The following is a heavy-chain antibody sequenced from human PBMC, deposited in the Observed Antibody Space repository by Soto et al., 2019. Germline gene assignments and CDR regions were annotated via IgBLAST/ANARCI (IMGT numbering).Heavy chain of an antibody. Sequence: QVQLQESGPGLVKPSETLSLTCTVSGDFISSSSYYWGWIRKPPGKGLEWIGSIYYSGGPHYNPSLKSRVTISINTSKNQFSLRLSSVTAADTAVYYCARSSYHYDSSGYRPWGQGTLVTVSS. D-gene: IGHD3-22*01. CDR1: GDFISSSSYY. V-gene: IGHV4-39*01. CDR2: IYYSGGP. CDR3: ARSSYHYDSSGYRP. J-gene: IGHJ5*02.